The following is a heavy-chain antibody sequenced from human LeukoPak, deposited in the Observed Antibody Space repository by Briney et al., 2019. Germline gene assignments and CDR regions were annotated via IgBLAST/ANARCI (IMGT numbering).Heavy chain of an antibody. D-gene: IGHD1-26*01. CDR1: GFTFDDYT. CDR2: ISWDGGST. Sequence: GGSLRLSCAASGFTFDDYTMHWVRQAPGKGLEWVSLISWDGGSTYYADSVKGRFTISRDNSKNSLCLQMNSLRTEDTALYYCARETRGYFDYWGQGTLVTVSS. V-gene: IGHV3-43*01. J-gene: IGHJ4*02. CDR3: ARETRGYFDY.